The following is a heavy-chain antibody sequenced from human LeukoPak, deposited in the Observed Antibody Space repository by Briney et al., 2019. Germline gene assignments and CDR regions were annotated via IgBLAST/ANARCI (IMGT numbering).Heavy chain of an antibody. CDR1: GFTFSSYW. J-gene: IGHJ4*02. D-gene: IGHD6-13*01. Sequence: GGSLRLSCAASGFTFSSYWMSWVRQAPGKGLEWVANIKQDGSEKYYVDSVKGRFTISRDNAKNSLYLQMNSLRAEDTALYYCAKVGNRIAAAGRFDYWGQGTLVTVSS. CDR2: IKQDGSEK. V-gene: IGHV3-7*03. CDR3: AKVGNRIAAAGRFDY.